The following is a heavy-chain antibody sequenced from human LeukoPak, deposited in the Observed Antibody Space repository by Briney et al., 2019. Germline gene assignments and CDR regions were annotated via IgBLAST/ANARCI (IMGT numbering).Heavy chain of an antibody. J-gene: IGHJ4*02. V-gene: IGHV3-30*02. D-gene: IGHD3-10*01. CDR3: AKDRSPMIRGVFDY. Sequence: GGSLRLSCAASGFTFSSYAMSWVRQAPGKGLEWVAFINYDGTNTYYADSVKGRFTISRDNSKNTLYLQMNSLRAEDTAVYYCAKDRSPMIRGVFDYWGQETLVTVSS. CDR1: GFTFSSYA. CDR2: INYDGTNT.